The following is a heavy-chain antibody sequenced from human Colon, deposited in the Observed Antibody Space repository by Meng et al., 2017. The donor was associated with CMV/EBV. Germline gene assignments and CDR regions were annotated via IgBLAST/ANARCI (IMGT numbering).Heavy chain of an antibody. V-gene: IGHV2-5*02. J-gene: IGHJ5*02. D-gene: IGHD6-6*01. Sequence: QTPLKESGPPLVKPTQTLTLTLTFFGFPLTNKLNSLGWLRQSPGKALEWLALIHGDDTEQYSPSLQSRLSATRDTSKNQVVLTLTDMDPVDTATYYCVHRYSSSSGEVSWGQGTLVTVSS. CDR2: IHGDDTE. CDR3: VHRYSSSSGEVS. CDR1: GFPLTNKLNS.